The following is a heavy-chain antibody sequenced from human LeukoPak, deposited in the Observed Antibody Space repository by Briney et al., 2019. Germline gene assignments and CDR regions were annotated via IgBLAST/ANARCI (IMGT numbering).Heavy chain of an antibody. J-gene: IGHJ3*02. Sequence: SVKVSCKASGGTFSSYAISWVRQAPGQGLEWMGGIIPIFGTANYAQKFQGRVTITADESASTAYMELSSLRSEDTAVYYCASAGIVGAAVQAFDIWGQGTMVTVSS. CDR2: IIPIFGTA. D-gene: IGHD1-26*01. CDR3: ASAGIVGAAVQAFDI. V-gene: IGHV1-69*13. CDR1: GGTFSSYA.